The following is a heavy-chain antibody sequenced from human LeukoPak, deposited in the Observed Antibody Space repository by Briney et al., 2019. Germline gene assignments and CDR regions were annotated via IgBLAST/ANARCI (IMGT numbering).Heavy chain of an antibody. J-gene: IGHJ4*02. D-gene: IGHD3-22*01. CDR3: ARLSNYYDSSGYNLGFDY. CDR1: GGSIINNNW. V-gene: IGHV4-4*02. Sequence: SETLSLTCAVSGGSIINNNWWSWVRPPPGKGLEWIGEIYHSGSTKYNPSLKSRLTISIDTSKNQFSLKLSSVTAADTAVYYCARLSNYYDSSGYNLGFDYWGQGTLVTVSS. CDR2: IYHSGST.